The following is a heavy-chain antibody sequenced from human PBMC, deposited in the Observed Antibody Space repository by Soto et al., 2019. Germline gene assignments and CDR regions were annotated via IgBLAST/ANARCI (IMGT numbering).Heavy chain of an antibody. Sequence: SETLSLTGTVSGGSISSGGYYWSWIRQHPGKGLEWIGYIYYSGSTYYNPSLKSRVNISVDTSKNQFSLKLSSVTAADTAVYYCARAAYYYDSSGYYSRMYYFDYWGQGTLVTVS. CDR1: GGSISSGGYY. CDR3: ARAAYYYDSSGYYSRMYYFDY. J-gene: IGHJ4*02. V-gene: IGHV4-31*03. D-gene: IGHD3-22*01. CDR2: IYYSGST.